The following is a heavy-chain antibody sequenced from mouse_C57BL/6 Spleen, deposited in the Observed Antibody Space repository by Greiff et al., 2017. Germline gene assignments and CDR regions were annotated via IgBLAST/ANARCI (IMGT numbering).Heavy chain of an antibody. V-gene: IGHV6-6*01. D-gene: IGHD4-1*01. CDR3: TAANWDQGYFDY. Sequence: EVKLMESGGGLVQPGGSMKLSCAASGFTFSDAWMDWVRQSPEKGLEWVAEIRNKANNHATYYAESVKGRFTISRDDSKSSVYLQMNILRAEDTGIYYCTAANWDQGYFDYWGQGTTLTVSS. J-gene: IGHJ2*01. CDR1: GFTFSDAW. CDR2: IRNKANNHAT.